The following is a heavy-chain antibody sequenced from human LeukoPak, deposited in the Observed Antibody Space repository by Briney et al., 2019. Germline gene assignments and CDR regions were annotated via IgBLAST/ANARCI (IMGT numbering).Heavy chain of an antibody. D-gene: IGHD1-26*01. CDR1: GDSVSSNTAA. Sequence: SQTLSLTCGISGDSVSSNTAAWNWIRQSPSRGLEWLGRTYYRSKWYNNYAVSVKSRITINSDSSKNQVSLQLNSVTPEDTAMYYCARVPVGSYSFDYWGQGTLVTVSS. CDR2: TYYRSKWYN. CDR3: ARVPVGSYSFDY. J-gene: IGHJ4*02. V-gene: IGHV6-1*01.